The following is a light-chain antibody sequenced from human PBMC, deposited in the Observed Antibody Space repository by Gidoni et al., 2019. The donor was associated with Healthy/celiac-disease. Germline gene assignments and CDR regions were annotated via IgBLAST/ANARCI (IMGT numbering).Light chain of an antibody. CDR1: QDISDY. J-gene: IGKJ1*01. Sequence: DIQMTQSPSSLSASVGDSVTIPCQASQDISDYLNWYPQKPGKAPKLLIYDSSNLETGVPSRFSVSGSGTDFAFTISSLQPEDNATYYCQQYDNLPPALTFGQGTKVEIK. V-gene: IGKV1-33*01. CDR3: QQYDNLPPALT. CDR2: DSS.